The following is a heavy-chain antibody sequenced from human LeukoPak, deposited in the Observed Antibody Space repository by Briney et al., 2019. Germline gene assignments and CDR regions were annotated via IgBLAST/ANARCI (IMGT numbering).Heavy chain of an antibody. D-gene: IGHD1-26*01. CDR3: ARDFISGSYYNAFDI. CDR2: IYSGGST. Sequence: TGGSLRLSCAASGFTFSSYAMSWVCQAPGKGLEWVSVIYSGGSTYYADSVKGRFTISRDNSKNTLYLQMNSLRAEDTAVYYCARDFISGSYYNAFDIWGQGTMVTVSS. J-gene: IGHJ3*02. V-gene: IGHV3-53*01. CDR1: GFTFSSYA.